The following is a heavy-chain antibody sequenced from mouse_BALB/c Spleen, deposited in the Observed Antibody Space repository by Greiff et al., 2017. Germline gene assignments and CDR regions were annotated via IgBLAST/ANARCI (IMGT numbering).Heavy chain of an antibody. CDR2: ISSGSSTI. V-gene: IGHV5-17*02. CDR3: ARSPIYYGSRYWYFDV. J-gene: IGHJ1*01. CDR1: GFTFSSFG. D-gene: IGHD1-1*01. Sequence: EVKLVESGGGLVQPGGSRKLSCAASGFTFSSFGMHWVRQAPEKGLEWVAYISSGSSTIYYADTVKGRFTLSRDNPKNTLFLQMTSLRSEDTAMYYCARSPIYYGSRYWYFDVWGAGTTVTVSS.